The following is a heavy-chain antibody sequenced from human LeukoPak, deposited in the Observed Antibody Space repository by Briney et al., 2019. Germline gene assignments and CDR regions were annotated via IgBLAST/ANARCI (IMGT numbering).Heavy chain of an antibody. V-gene: IGHV1-8*01. D-gene: IGHD4-11*01. J-gene: IGHJ4*02. CDR2: MDPNSGNT. CDR1: GYTFTSYD. Sequence: ASVKVSCTASGYTFTSYDINWVRQATGQGLEWMGWMDPNSGNTGYAQKFQGRVTMTRNTSISTAYMELSSLRSEDTAVYYCASRPRSDYSIDYWGQGTLVTVSS. CDR3: ASRPRSDYSIDY.